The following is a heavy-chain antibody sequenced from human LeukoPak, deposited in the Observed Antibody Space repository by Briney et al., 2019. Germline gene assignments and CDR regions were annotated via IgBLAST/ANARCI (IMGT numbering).Heavy chain of an antibody. CDR3: ARPYTTVTTDGAFDI. CDR2: IIPILGIA. J-gene: IGHJ3*02. D-gene: IGHD4-17*01. Sequence: GASVKVSCKASGGTFSSYAISWVRQAPGQGLEWMGRIIPILGIANYAQKFQGRVTITADKSTSTAYMELSSLRSEDTAVYYCARPYTTVTTDGAFDIWGQGTMVTVSS. CDR1: GGTFSSYA. V-gene: IGHV1-69*04.